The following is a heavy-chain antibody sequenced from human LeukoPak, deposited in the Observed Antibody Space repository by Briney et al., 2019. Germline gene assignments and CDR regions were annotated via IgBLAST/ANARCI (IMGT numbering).Heavy chain of an antibody. D-gene: IGHD1-26*01. CDR2: IESKTDGGTT. Sequence: GGSLRLSCAASGFSFSDAWMSWVRQIPGKGLEWIGRIESKTDGGTTDYAAPVKGRFTISRDDSKSIAYLQMNSLKTEDTAVYYCKSSGTYYWGQGTLVTVSS. CDR1: GFSFSDAW. J-gene: IGHJ4*02. CDR3: KSSGTYY. V-gene: IGHV3-15*04.